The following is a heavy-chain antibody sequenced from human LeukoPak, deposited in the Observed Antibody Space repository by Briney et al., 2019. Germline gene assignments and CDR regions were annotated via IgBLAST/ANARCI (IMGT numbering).Heavy chain of an antibody. CDR2: INHSGST. Sequence: SETLSVTCAVYGGSFSGYYWTWIRQPPGRGLEWIGEINHSGSTNHNPSLKSRVTISVDTSKSQFSLKLNSVTAADTAMYYCARGRDPYWGQGTLVTVSS. D-gene: IGHD5-24*01. V-gene: IGHV4-34*01. CDR1: GGSFSGYY. CDR3: ARGRDPY. J-gene: IGHJ4*02.